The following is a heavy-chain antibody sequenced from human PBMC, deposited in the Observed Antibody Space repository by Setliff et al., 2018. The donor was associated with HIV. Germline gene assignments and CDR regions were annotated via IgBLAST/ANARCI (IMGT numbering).Heavy chain of an antibody. J-gene: IGHJ4*02. CDR2: IYPDDSDT. D-gene: IGHD1-26*01. CDR3: ARFFSGSPFDF. CDR1: GFTFTDYW. V-gene: IGHV5-51*01. Sequence: PGESLKISCKGSGFTFTDYWIGWVRQMPEKGLEWMGIIYPDDSDTRYSPSFQGQVTISADKSISTAFLQWSSLKTSDTAMYYCARFFSGSPFDFWGKGALVTVSS.